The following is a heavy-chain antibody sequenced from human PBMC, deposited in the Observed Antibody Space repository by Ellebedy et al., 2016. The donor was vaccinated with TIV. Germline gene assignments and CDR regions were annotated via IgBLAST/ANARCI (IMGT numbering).Heavy chain of an antibody. CDR1: GYTFTSYF. CDR2: INPSGGST. J-gene: IGHJ4*02. Sequence: AASVKVSCKASGYTFTSYFIHWVRQAPGQGPEWMGIINPSGGSTTYAQNLQGRVTMTRDRSTSTVFMELSSLGSEDTAVYYCARDFAFDYWGQGTLVTVSS. CDR3: ARDFAFDY. V-gene: IGHV1-46*04.